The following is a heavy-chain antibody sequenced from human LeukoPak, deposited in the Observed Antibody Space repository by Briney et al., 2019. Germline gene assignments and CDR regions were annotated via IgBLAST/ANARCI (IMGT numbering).Heavy chain of an antibody. V-gene: IGHV1-18*01. J-gene: IGHJ5*02. CDR2: ISANSGNT. D-gene: IGHD3-3*01. CDR1: GYTFINYG. CDR3: ASDRHYDASTVFDP. Sequence: ASVKVSCKASGYTFINYGISWVRQAPGQGLEWMGWISANSGNTKFAQKVQGRITMTTDTSTSTAYMELRSLRSDDTAIYYCASDRHYDASTVFDPWGQGTLVTVSS.